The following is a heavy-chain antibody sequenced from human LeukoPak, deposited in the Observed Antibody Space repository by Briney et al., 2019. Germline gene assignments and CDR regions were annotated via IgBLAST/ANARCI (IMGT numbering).Heavy chain of an antibody. CDR2: IKEDGSEK. CDR1: GFTFSDYY. D-gene: IGHD3-10*01. CDR3: ARDLLWFGEAGDSY. Sequence: GGSLRLSCAASGFTFSDYYMSWIRQAPGKGLEWVAHIKEDGSEKYYVDSVKGRFTISRDNAKNSLYLQMNSLRAEDTAVYYCARDLLWFGEAGDSYWGQGSLVTVSS. J-gene: IGHJ4*02. V-gene: IGHV3-7*01.